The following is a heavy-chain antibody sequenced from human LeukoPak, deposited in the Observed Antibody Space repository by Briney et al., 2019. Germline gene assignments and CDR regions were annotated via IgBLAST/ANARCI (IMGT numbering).Heavy chain of an antibody. J-gene: IGHJ4*02. D-gene: IGHD6-19*01. Sequence: GGSLRLSCAASGFTFSSYSMHWVRQAPGKGLQWVALISYDGSNKYYADSVKGRFTISRDNSKNTLYLQMNSLRPEDTAVYYCARAGYSRGCPDYWGQGTLVTVSS. CDR1: GFTFSSYS. CDR3: ARAGYSRGCPDY. V-gene: IGHV3-30*01. CDR2: ISYDGSNK.